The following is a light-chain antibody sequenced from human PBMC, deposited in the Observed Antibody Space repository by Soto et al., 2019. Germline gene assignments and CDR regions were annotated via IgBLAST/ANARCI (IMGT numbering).Light chain of an antibody. CDR1: QSVSSSY. Sequence: EIVLTQSPGTLSLSPGERATLSCRASQSVSSSYVAWYQQKPGQAPRLLIYGASSRYTGIPERFSVSRSGTDFKLSITRLLTEDCALYYGQQYGSSPSYTFGQGTKLEIK. CDR3: QQYGSSPSYT. CDR2: GAS. J-gene: IGKJ2*01. V-gene: IGKV3-20*01.